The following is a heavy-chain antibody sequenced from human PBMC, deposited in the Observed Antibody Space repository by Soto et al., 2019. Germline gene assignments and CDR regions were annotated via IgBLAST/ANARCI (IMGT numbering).Heavy chain of an antibody. V-gene: IGHV4-30-4*01. CDR2: IYYIVST. CDR3: ARSGHYYINYRPFDY. CDR1: GGSISSGDYY. J-gene: IGHJ4*02. Sequence: SETLSLTCTVSGGSISSGDYYWSWIRQPPGRGWEGICYIYYIVSTYYSPSLKSRVTISVDTSKYQFSLKLSSVTAADTALYYCARSGHYYINYRPFDYWGQGTLVTVS. D-gene: IGHD4-4*01.